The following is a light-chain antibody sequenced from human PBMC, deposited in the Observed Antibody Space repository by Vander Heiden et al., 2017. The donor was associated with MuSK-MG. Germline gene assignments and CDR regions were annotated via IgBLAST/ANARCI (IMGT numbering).Light chain of an antibody. J-gene: IGKJ2*01. CDR1: QGMRSY. CDR3: QQCESMPYT. V-gene: IGKV1-16*01. Sequence: DLLMPPSPSSLSASVGDRVTITCRASQGMRSYLTWFQQKPGKAPKPLIYAASSLQSGVPSRFSGSGSGTDFTLTITSLQPDDFATYYCQQCESMPYTFGQGTRLEIK. CDR2: AAS.